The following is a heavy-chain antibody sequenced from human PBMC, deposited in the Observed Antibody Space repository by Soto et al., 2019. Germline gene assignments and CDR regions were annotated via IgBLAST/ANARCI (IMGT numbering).Heavy chain of an antibody. CDR3: AREEGDGYNLGYYYYGMDV. Sequence: QVQLVQSGAEVKKPGSSVKVSCKASGGTFSSYTISWVRQAPGQGLEWMGRIITILGIANYAQKCQGRVTITADKXXSXAXXELSSVRSEDTAVYYCAREEGDGYNLGYYYYGMDVWGQGTTVTVSS. CDR1: GGTFSSYT. J-gene: IGHJ6*02. V-gene: IGHV1-69*08. CDR2: IITILGIA. D-gene: IGHD5-12*01.